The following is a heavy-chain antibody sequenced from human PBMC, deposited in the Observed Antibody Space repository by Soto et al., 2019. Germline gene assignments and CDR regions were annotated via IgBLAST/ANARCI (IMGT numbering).Heavy chain of an antibody. Sequence: ASVKVSCKASGGTFSDAAINWVRQAPGERLEWMGGIIHIFDTGNYAEKFQGRVTITADESTSTSFMEVSSLRSEDTAAYYCPRNGTLTAYSYGMDVWGQGTMVTVSS. CDR3: PRNGTLTAYSYGMDV. CDR1: GGTFSDAA. CDR2: IIHIFDTG. J-gene: IGHJ6*02. D-gene: IGHD1-1*01. V-gene: IGHV1-69*13.